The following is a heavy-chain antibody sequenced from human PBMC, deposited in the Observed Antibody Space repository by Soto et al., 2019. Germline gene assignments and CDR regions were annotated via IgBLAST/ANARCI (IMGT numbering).Heavy chain of an antibody. CDR2: ISAYNGNT. J-gene: IGHJ4*02. V-gene: IGHV1-18*04. CDR3: ARDDPVEYSSSSGPNY. D-gene: IGHD6-6*01. CDR1: GYTFTSYG. Sequence: AASVKVSCKASGYTFTSYGISWVRQAPGQGLEWMGWISAYNGNTNYAQKLQGRVTMTTDTSTSTAYMELRSLRSDDTAVYYCARDDPVEYSSSSGPNYWGQGTLVTVSS.